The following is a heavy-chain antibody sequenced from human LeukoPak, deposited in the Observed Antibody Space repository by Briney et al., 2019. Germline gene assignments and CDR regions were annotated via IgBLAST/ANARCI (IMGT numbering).Heavy chain of an antibody. CDR2: ISHDGSNK. V-gene: IGHV3-30*18. J-gene: IGHJ5*02. D-gene: IGHD3-10*01. CDR3: AKDPYGSGSYSWFDP. CDR1: GFTFSTHG. Sequence: GGSLRLSCAASGFTFSTHGMHWVRQAPGKGLEWVTVISHDGSNKYYVESVKGRFTISRDNSKNTLYLQMNNLRAEDTAVYYCAKDPYGSGSYSWFDPWGQGTLVTVSS.